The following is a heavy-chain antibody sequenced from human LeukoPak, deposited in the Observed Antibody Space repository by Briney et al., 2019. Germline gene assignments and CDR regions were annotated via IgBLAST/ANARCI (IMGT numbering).Heavy chain of an antibody. J-gene: IGHJ6*03. CDR1: GGTFSGYA. CDR2: IIPIFGTA. CDR3: ARRADAPYYYYYMDV. Sequence: ASVKVSCKASGGTFSGYAISWVRQAPGQGLEWMGGIIPIFGTANYAQKFQGRVTITADKSTSTAYMELSSLRSEDTAVYYCARRADAPYYYYYMDVWGKGTTVTVSS. D-gene: IGHD2-2*01. V-gene: IGHV1-69*06.